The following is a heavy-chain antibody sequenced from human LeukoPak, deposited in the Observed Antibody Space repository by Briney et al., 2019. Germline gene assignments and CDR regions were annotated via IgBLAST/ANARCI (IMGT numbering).Heavy chain of an antibody. Sequence: GESLKISCKGSGYSFTSYWIGWVRQMPGKGLEWMGIIYPGDSDTRYSPSFQGQVTISADKSISTAYLQWSSLKASDTAMYYCASGDKSYGGNTSFGNWGQGTLVTVSS. V-gene: IGHV5-51*01. CDR3: ASGDKSYGGNTSFGN. CDR2: IYPGDSDT. CDR1: GYSFTSYW. D-gene: IGHD4-23*01. J-gene: IGHJ4*02.